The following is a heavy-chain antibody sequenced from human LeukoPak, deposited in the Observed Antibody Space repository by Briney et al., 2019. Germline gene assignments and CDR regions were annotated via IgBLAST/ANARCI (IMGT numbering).Heavy chain of an antibody. CDR2: INSDGSST. J-gene: IGHJ4*02. CDR3: ARDYDFWSGFFDY. Sequence: GGSLRLSCAASGFTFSGSAMSWVRQAPGKGLVWVSRINSDGSSTSYADSVKGRFTISRDNAKNTLSLQMNSLRAEDTAVYYCARDYDFWSGFFDYWGQGTLVTVSS. V-gene: IGHV3-74*01. CDR1: GFTFSGSA. D-gene: IGHD3-3*01.